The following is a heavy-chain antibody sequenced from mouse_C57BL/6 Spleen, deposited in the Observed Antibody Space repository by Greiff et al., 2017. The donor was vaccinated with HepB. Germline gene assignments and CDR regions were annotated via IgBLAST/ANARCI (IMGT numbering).Heavy chain of an antibody. CDR3: ARHGGGITTVVARFDY. J-gene: IGHJ2*01. CDR1: GFTFSSYG. CDR2: ISSGGSYT. Sequence: DVKLVESGGDLVKPGGSLKLSCAASGFTFSSYGMSWVRQTPDKRLEWVATISSGGSYTYYPDSVKGRFTISRDNAKNTLYLQMSSLKSEDTAMYYCARHGGGITTVVARFDYWGQGTTLTVSS. D-gene: IGHD1-1*01. V-gene: IGHV5-6*02.